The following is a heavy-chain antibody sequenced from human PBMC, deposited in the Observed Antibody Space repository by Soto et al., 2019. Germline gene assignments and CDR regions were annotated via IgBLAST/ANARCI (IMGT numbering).Heavy chain of an antibody. D-gene: IGHD5-18*01. V-gene: IGHV1-69*01. Sequence: QVQLVQSGAEVKKPGSSVKLSCKASGGTFSSYTISWVRQAPGRGLEWMGGIIPGFGTANYAQTFQGRVTITADETTSTAYMEQSSLRSEDTAVYYCAGENGYGAHILGYWGQGTLVTVSS. CDR2: IIPGFGTA. CDR3: AGENGYGAHILGY. J-gene: IGHJ4*02. CDR1: GGTFSSYT.